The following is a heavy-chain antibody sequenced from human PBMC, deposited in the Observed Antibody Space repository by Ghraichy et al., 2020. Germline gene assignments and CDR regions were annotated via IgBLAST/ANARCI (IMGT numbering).Heavy chain of an antibody. Sequence: ETLSLTCTVSGGSISSYYWSWIRQPPGKGLEWIGYIYYSGSTNYNPSLKSRVTISVDTSKNQFSLKLSSVTAADTAVYYCARDRYYYDSSGYSPLGYYYGMDVWGQGTTVTVSS. CDR3: ARDRYYYDSSGYSPLGYYYGMDV. V-gene: IGHV4-59*01. D-gene: IGHD3-22*01. CDR1: GGSISSYY. J-gene: IGHJ6*02. CDR2: IYYSGST.